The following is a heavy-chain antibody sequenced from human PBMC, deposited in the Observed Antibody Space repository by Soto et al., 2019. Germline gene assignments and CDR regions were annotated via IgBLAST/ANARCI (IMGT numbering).Heavy chain of an antibody. Sequence: ASVKVSCKASGYTFTSYYMPWVRQAPGQGLEWMGIINPSGGSTSYAQKFQGRFTISRDNSKNTLYLQMNSLRAEDTAVYYCAKIALRPDSSGSYPWIFDYWGQGTLVTVSS. J-gene: IGHJ4*02. V-gene: IGHV1-46*01. CDR1: GYTFTSYY. CDR2: INPSGGST. CDR3: AKIALRPDSSGSYPWIFDY. D-gene: IGHD3-22*01.